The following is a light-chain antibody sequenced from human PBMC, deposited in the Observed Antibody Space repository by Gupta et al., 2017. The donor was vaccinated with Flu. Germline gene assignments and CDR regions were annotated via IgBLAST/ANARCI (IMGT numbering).Light chain of an antibody. CDR3: CSYAGSYPVV. J-gene: IGLJ2*01. CDR2: DVS. Sequence: QSALTQPRSVSGSPGQSVTISCTGTSSDVGGYNYVSWYQQHPGKAPNLMIYDVSKRPSGVPDRFSGSKSGNTASLTISELQAEDEADYYCCSYAGSYPVVFGGGTKLTVL. CDR1: SSDVGGYNY. V-gene: IGLV2-11*01.